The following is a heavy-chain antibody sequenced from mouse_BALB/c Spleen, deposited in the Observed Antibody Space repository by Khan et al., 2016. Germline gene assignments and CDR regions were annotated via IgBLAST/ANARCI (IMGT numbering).Heavy chain of an antibody. V-gene: IGHV1S135*01. CDR1: GYTFTGYN. D-gene: IGHD1-1*02. Sequence: VQLQQSGPELEKPGASVKISCKASGYTFTGYNMHWVKQSNGKSFEWIGNIDPYYGGTSYTQKFKGKATLTVDKSSSTAYMQLNIMTSKDAAVYSCARWGGGSWYFDVWGAGTTVTVSS. CDR2: IDPYYGGT. CDR3: ARWGGGSWYFDV. J-gene: IGHJ1*01.